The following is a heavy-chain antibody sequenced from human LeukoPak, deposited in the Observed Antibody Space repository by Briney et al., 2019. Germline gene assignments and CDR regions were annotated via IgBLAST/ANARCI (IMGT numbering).Heavy chain of an antibody. CDR3: AREPPVTGCYDY. J-gene: IGHJ4*02. CDR1: GFTFSSYW. D-gene: IGHD2-2*01. Sequence: GGSLRLSCAASGFTFSSYWMHWVRQAPGKGLVWVSRINSDGSSTSYADSVKGRFTISRDNAKNTLYLQMNSLRAEDTAVYYCAREPPVTGCYDYWGQGTLVTVSS. V-gene: IGHV3-74*01. CDR2: INSDGSST.